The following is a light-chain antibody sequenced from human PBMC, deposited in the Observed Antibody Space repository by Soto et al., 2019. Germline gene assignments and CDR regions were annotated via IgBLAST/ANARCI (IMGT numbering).Light chain of an antibody. CDR2: EVS. Sequence: QSALTQPASVSGSPGQSITISCTGTSSDVGGYNYVSWYQQQPGKAPKLMIYEVSNRPSGVSNRFSGSKSGNTASLTISGLQAEDEADYYCSSFTSINTWVFGGGTQLTVL. CDR1: SSDVGGYNY. CDR3: SSFTSINTWV. V-gene: IGLV2-14*01. J-gene: IGLJ3*02.